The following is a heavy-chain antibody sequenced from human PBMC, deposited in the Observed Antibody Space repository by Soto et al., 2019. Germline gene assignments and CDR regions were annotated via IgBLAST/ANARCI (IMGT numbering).Heavy chain of an antibody. CDR3: AREGNLRLGEFFYYYGMDV. J-gene: IGHJ6*02. CDR2: IWYDGSNK. CDR1: GFTFSSYG. D-gene: IGHD3-16*01. V-gene: IGHV3-33*01. Sequence: QVQLVESGGGVVQPGRSLRLSCAASGFTFSSYGMHWVRQAPGKGLEWVAVIWYDGSNKYYADSVKGRFTISRDNSKNTLYLQMNSLRAEDTAVYYCAREGNLRLGEFFYYYGMDVWGQGTTVTVSS.